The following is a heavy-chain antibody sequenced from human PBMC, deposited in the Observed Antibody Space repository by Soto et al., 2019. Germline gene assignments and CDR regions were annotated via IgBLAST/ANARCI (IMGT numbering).Heavy chain of an antibody. CDR3: ARQEVDTAMVPRWYSDL. CDR2: IYYSGST. J-gene: IGHJ2*01. CDR1: GGYISSSSYY. Sequence: QLQLQESGPGLVKPSETLSLTCTVPGGYISSSSYYWGWIRQPPGKGLEWIGSIYYSGSTYYNPSLKSRVTISVDTSKNQFSLKLSSVTAADTAVYYCARQEVDTAMVPRWYSDLWGRGTLVTVSS. D-gene: IGHD5-18*01. V-gene: IGHV4-39*01.